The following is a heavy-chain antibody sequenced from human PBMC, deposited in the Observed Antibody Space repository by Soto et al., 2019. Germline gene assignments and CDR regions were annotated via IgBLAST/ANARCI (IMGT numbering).Heavy chain of an antibody. V-gene: IGHV4-30-4*01. J-gene: IGHJ6*02. CDR2: IYYSGST. CDR1: GGSISSGDYY. D-gene: IGHD2-2*01. Sequence: SETLSLTCTVSGGSISSGDYYWSWIRQPPGKGLEWIGYIYYSGSTYYNPSLKSRVTISVDTSKNQFSLTLSSVTAADTAVYYCARLLGYCSSTSCSSHYYYGMDVWGQGTTVTVSS. CDR3: ARLLGYCSSTSCSSHYYYGMDV.